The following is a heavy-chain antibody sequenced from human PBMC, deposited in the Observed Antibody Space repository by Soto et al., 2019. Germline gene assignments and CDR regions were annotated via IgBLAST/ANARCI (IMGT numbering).Heavy chain of an antibody. CDR2: MSGSGDNT. J-gene: IGHJ5*02. D-gene: IGHD7-27*01. CDR3: AKGSSTNYNWFDP. CDR1: GFTFSSHA. Sequence: EVQLLESGGGLVQPGGTLRRSCAATGFTFSSHAMSWVRQAPGKGLEWVSSMSGSGDNTYHADSVKGRFTVSRDNTKNTLYLQMNSLRVEDTAVYYCAKGSSTNYNWFDPWGQGTLVTVSS. V-gene: IGHV3-23*01.